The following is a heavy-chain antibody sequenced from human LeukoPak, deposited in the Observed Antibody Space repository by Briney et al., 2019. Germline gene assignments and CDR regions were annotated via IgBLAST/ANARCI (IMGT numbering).Heavy chain of an antibody. D-gene: IGHD1-7*01. CDR1: GYTFTGYY. CDR3: ARVYDNWNYGRYAEYFQH. CDR2: INPNSGGT. J-gene: IGHJ1*01. V-gene: IGHV1-2*02. Sequence: VASVKVSCKASGYTFTGYYMHWVRQAPGQGLEWMGWINPNSGGTNYAQKFQGRVTMTRDTSISTAYMELNRLRSDDTAVYYCARVYDNWNYGRYAEYFQHWGQGTLVTVSS.